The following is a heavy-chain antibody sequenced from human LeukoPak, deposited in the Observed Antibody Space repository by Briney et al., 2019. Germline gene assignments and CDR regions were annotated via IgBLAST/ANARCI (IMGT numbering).Heavy chain of an antibody. CDR2: INHRGST. Sequence: SETLSLTCAVYGGSFSGYYWSWIRQPPGKGLEWIGEINHRGSTNYNPSLKSRVTISVDTSKNQFSLKLSSVTAADTAVYYCARGDIVVVPAAKMFYYGMDVWGKGTTVTVSS. J-gene: IGHJ6*04. D-gene: IGHD2-2*01. CDR3: ARGDIVVVPAAKMFYYGMDV. CDR1: GGSFSGYY. V-gene: IGHV4-34*01.